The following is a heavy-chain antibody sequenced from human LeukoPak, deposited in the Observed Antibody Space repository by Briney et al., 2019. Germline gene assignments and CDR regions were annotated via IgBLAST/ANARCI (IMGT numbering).Heavy chain of an antibody. CDR1: GFTFSSYW. D-gene: IGHD3-3*01. J-gene: IGHJ4*02. Sequence: QPGGSLRLSCAASGFTFSSYWMSWVRQAPGKGLEWVANIKQDGSEKYYVDSVKGRSTISRDNAKNSLYLQMNSLRAEDTAVYYCARPQRITIFGVDSYYFDYWGQGTLVTVSS. V-gene: IGHV3-7*01. CDR3: ARPQRITIFGVDSYYFDY. CDR2: IKQDGSEK.